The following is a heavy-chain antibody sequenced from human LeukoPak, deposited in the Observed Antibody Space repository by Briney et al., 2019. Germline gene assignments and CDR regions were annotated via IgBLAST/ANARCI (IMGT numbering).Heavy chain of an antibody. CDR3: ASDDSTSSSY. D-gene: IGHD6-6*01. Sequence: SETLSLTCTVSGVPIRTSSHLGGWIRRPPGRGLGWSGSISYSGTTYYNPSLKSRVTISVGTSKNQFSLELSSVTAADTAVYCCASDDSTSSSYWGQGTLVTVSS. CDR2: ISYSGTT. CDR1: GVPIRTSSHL. V-gene: IGHV4-39*07. J-gene: IGHJ4*02.